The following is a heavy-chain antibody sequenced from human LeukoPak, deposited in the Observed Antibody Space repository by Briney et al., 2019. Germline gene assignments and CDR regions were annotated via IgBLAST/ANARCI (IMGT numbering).Heavy chain of an antibody. CDR2: IYSDNT. Sequence: GGSLRLSCTVSGFTVSSNSMSWVRQAPGKGLEWVSFIYSDNTHYSDSVKGRFTISRDNSKNTLYLQMNSLRAEDTAVYYCARRAGAYSHPYGYWGQGTPVTVSS. D-gene: IGHD4/OR15-4a*01. CDR1: GFTVSSNS. V-gene: IGHV3-53*01. CDR3: ARRAGAYSHPYGY. J-gene: IGHJ4*02.